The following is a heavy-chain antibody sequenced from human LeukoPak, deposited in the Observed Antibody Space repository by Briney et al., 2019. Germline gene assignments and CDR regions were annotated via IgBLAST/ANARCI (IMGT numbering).Heavy chain of an antibody. CDR3: ARGRMVTANRLVYFDY. D-gene: IGHD2-21*02. V-gene: IGHV4-4*07. J-gene: IGHJ4*02. CDR1: GGPISIYY. CDR2: IYTSGST. Sequence: SETLSLTCTVSGGPISIYYWSWIRQPAGKGLEWIGRIYTSGSTNYNPSLKSRVTISVDTSKNQFSLKLSSVTAADTAVYYCARGRMVTANRLVYFDYWGQGTLVTVSS.